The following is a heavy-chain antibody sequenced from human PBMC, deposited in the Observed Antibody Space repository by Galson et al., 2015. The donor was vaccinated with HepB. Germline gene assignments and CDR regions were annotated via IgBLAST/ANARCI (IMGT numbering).Heavy chain of an antibody. Sequence: QSGAEVKKPGESLKISCKGSGYIFSNYWIGWVRQMPGKGLEWMGIIYPGDSDTRYSPSFQGQVTISADKSINTTYLQWSSLKASATGMYYCARWVFDSGGHSRWFDPWGQGSLVTVSS. CDR3: ARWVFDSGGHSRWFDP. CDR2: IYPGDSDT. D-gene: IGHD3-22*01. V-gene: IGHV5-51*03. CDR1: GYIFSNYW. J-gene: IGHJ5*02.